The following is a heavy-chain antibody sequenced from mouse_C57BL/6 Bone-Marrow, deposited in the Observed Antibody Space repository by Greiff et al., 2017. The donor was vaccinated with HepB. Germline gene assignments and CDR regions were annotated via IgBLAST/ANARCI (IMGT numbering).Heavy chain of an antibody. J-gene: IGHJ2*01. V-gene: IGHV1-61*01. CDR3: ARERVAYYFDY. CDR2: IYPSDSET. CDR1: GYTFTSYW. D-gene: IGHD1-1*01. Sequence: VQLQQPGAELVRPGSSVKLSCKASGYTFTSYWMDWVKQRPGQGLEWIGNIYPSDSETHYNQKFKDKATLTVDKSSSTAYMQLSSLTSEDSAVYYCARERVAYYFDYWGQGTTLTVSS.